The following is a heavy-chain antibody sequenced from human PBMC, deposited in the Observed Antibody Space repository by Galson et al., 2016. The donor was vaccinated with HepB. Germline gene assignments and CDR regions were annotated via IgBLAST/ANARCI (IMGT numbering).Heavy chain of an antibody. CDR2: LTFNRRT. D-gene: IGHD3-3*01. Sequence: ATLSLTCTVSGSSVSSGSYYWSWIRRPPGKGLEWIGYLTFNRRTSYNATLKSRVTILVDTSKNQFSLKLSSVTAADTAVYYCARATDYDFWSDPPEYWGQGILVTVSS. CDR3: ARATDYDFWSDPPEY. V-gene: IGHV4-61*01. J-gene: IGHJ4*02. CDR1: GSSVSSGSYY.